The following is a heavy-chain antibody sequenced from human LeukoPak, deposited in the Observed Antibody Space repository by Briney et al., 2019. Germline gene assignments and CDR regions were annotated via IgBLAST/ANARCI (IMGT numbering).Heavy chain of an antibody. J-gene: IGHJ5*02. V-gene: IGHV4-59*01. D-gene: IGHD2/OR15-2a*01. CDR1: GASISSYY. CDR2: VYYSGGT. Sequence: KASETLSLICTVSGASISSYYWAWVRQPPGKGLEWIGYVYYSGGTYYNPSLKSRVIISLDTSKNQFSLRLNSATAADTAIYYCARERGPNCNKDCLFDPWGQGTLVTVSS. CDR3: ARERGPNCNKDCLFDP.